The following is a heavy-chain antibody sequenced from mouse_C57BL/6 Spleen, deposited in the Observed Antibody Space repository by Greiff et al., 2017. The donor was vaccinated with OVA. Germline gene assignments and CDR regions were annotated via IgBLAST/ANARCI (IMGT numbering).Heavy chain of an antibody. CDR3: ARKSPYSNSDY. D-gene: IGHD2-5*01. J-gene: IGHJ2*01. CDR2: INPYNGGT. V-gene: IGHV1-19*01. Sequence: EVQLQQSGPVLVKPGASVKMSCKASGYTFTDYYMNWVKQSHGKSLEWIGVINPYNGGTSYNQKFKGKATLTVDKSSSTAYMELNSLTSEDSAVYYCARKSPYSNSDYWGQGTTLTVSS. CDR1: GYTFTDYY.